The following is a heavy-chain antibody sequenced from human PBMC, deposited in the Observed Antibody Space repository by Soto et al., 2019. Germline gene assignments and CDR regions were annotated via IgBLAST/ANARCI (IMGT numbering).Heavy chain of an antibody. V-gene: IGHV1-3*01. CDR1: GYTFTSYA. CDR3: ARGPNPYYFDY. Sequence: ASVKVSFKASGYTFTSYAMHWVRQAPGQRLEWMGWINAGNGNTKYSQKFQGRVTITRDTSASTAYMELSSLRSEDTAVHYCARGPNPYYFDYWGQGTLVTSPQ. CDR2: INAGNGNT. J-gene: IGHJ4*02.